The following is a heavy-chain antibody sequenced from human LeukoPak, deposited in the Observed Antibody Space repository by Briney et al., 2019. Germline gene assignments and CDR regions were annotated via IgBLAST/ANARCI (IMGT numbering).Heavy chain of an antibody. CDR2: IYYSGST. Sequence: SETLSLTCTVSGGSISSYYWSWIRQPPGKGLEWIGYIYYSGSTNYNPSLKSRVTISVDTSKNQFSLKLSSVTAADTAVYYCARLARNWNDEAWGQGTLVTVSS. V-gene: IGHV4-59*12. J-gene: IGHJ5*02. CDR1: GGSISSYY. CDR3: ARLARNWNDEA. D-gene: IGHD1-1*01.